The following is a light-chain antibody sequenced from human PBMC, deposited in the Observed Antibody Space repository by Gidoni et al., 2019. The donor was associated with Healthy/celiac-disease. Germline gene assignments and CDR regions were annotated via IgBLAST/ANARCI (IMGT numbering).Light chain of an antibody. CDR2: KAS. J-gene: IGKJ1*01. Sequence: DIQMTQSPSTLSASVGDRVTIPCRASQRISSWLAWYQQKPGNAPKLLIYKASSLESGVPSRFSGSGSGTEFTLTISSLQPDDFATYYCQQRGAFGQGTKVEIK. V-gene: IGKV1-5*03. CDR3: QQRGA. CDR1: QRISSW.